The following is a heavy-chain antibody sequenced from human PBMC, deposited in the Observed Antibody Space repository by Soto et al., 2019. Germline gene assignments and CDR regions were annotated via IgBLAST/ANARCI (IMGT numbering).Heavy chain of an antibody. CDR1: GYTVTSYY. CDR3: ARRAETNGWNGFGADKYYFDF. V-gene: IGHV1-46*01. J-gene: IGHJ4*02. CDR2: INPSGGST. D-gene: IGHD1-1*01. Sequence: GASVKVSCKASGYTVTSYYMHWVRQAPGQGLEWMGIINPSGGSTSYAQKFQGRVTMTRDTSKSTAYMELSSLRSEDTAVYYCARRAETNGWNGFGADKYYFDFWGQGTLVTVSS.